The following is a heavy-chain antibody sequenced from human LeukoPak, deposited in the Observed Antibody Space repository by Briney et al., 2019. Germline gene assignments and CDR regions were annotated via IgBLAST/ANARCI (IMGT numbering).Heavy chain of an antibody. Sequence: GGSLRLSCAASGFTFSSYEMNWVRQAPGKGLEWVSYISSSGSTIYYADSVKGRFTISRDNSKNTMYLQMNSLRAEDTAVYYCAKGGGDYYDSSGYYYYAFDMWGQGTVVTVSS. CDR3: AKGGGDYYDSSGYYYYAFDM. V-gene: IGHV3-48*03. D-gene: IGHD3-22*01. CDR1: GFTFSSYE. J-gene: IGHJ3*02. CDR2: ISSSGSTI.